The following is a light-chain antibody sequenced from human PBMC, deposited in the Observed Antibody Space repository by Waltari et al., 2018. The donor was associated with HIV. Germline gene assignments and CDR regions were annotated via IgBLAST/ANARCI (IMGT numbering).Light chain of an antibody. CDR1: SSNIGAGFD. CDR2: GNT. CDR3: QSYDSSLSGLL. Sequence: QSVLTQPPSVSGAPGQRVTISCTGSSSNIGAGFDVHWYQQLPGTAPKLLLYGNTNRPSGVPDRFSGSKSGTSAALASTGLQAEDEADYYCQSYDSSLSGLLFGGGTKLTVL. J-gene: IGLJ2*01. V-gene: IGLV1-40*01.